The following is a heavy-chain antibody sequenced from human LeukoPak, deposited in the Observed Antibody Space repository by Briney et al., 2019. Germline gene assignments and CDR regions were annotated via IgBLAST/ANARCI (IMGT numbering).Heavy chain of an antibody. J-gene: IGHJ4*02. D-gene: IGHD4-17*01. Sequence: SETLSLTCTVSGGSISSYYWSWIRQPAGKGLEWIGRIYTSGSTNYNPSLKSRVTISVDTSKNQFSLKLSSVTAADTAVYYCARVTSYGDYELTDYWGQGTLVTVSS. V-gene: IGHV4-4*07. CDR3: ARVTSYGDYELTDY. CDR1: GGSISSYY. CDR2: IYTSGST.